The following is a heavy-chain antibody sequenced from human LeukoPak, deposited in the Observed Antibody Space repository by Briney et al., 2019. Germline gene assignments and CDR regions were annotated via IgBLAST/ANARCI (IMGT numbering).Heavy chain of an antibody. J-gene: IGHJ4*02. Sequence: PGGSLRLSCAASGFTFSNYGMHWVRQAPGKGLEWVANIKQGGSEKYYVDSVKGRFTISRDNAKNSLYLQMNSLRAEDTAVYYCARTIGYGSGNDQAGGWGPGTLVSVSS. D-gene: IGHD3-10*01. CDR2: IKQGGSEK. V-gene: IGHV3-7*01. CDR3: ARTIGYGSGNDQAGG. CDR1: GFTFSNYG.